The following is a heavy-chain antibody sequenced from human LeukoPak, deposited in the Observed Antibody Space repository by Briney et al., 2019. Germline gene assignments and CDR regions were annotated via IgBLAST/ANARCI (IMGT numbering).Heavy chain of an antibody. CDR3: ARDFGSSHIPDAFDI. D-gene: IGHD3-3*01. Sequence: GGSLRLSCAASGFTFSDYYMSWIRQAPGKGLEWVSYISSSSSYTNYADSVKGRFTISRDNAKSSLYLQMNSLRAEDTAVYYCARDFGSSHIPDAFDIWGQGTMVTASS. CDR1: GFTFSDYY. J-gene: IGHJ3*02. CDR2: ISSSSSYT. V-gene: IGHV3-11*06.